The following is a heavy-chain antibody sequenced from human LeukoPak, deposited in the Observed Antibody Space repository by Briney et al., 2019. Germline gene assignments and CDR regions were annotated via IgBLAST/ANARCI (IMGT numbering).Heavy chain of an antibody. CDR1: GGTFSSYA. CDR2: IIPILGIA. CDR3: ARDTSGYDYGY. Sequence: ASVKVSCKASGGTFSSYAISWVRQAPGQGLEWMGRIIPILGIANYAQKFQGRVTITADKSTSTAYMELSSLRSEDTAVYYCARDTSGYDYGYWGRGTLVTVSS. D-gene: IGHD5-12*01. J-gene: IGHJ4*02. V-gene: IGHV1-69*04.